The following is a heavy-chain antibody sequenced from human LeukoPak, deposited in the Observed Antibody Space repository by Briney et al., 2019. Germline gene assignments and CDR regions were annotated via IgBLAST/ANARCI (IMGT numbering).Heavy chain of an antibody. D-gene: IGHD2-8*01. J-gene: IGHJ3*02. V-gene: IGHV4-4*07. CDR3: AREVNEKHDAFDM. CDR2: FYFSGSS. CDR1: SVSINGYY. Sequence: SETLSLTCSVSSVSINGYYWSWVRQSAGKGLEWLGRFYFSGSSDYNPSLKSRVSMSIDTSQNHFYLRLTSVTAADTGVYFCAREVNEKHDAFDMWGQGTMVAVSS.